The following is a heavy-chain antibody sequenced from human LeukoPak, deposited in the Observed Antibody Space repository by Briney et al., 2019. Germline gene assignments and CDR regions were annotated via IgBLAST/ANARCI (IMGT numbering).Heavy chain of an antibody. CDR3: ARENWVYDY. J-gene: IGHJ4*02. Sequence: GASVKVSCKASGYTFTGYYMHWVRQAPGQGLEWMGWINPNSGGTNYAQKFQGRVTLTRDTSISTAYMELNSLRSDDTAVYYCARENWVYDYWGQGTLVTVSS. V-gene: IGHV1-2*02. CDR1: GYTFTGYY. D-gene: IGHD7-27*01. CDR2: INPNSGGT.